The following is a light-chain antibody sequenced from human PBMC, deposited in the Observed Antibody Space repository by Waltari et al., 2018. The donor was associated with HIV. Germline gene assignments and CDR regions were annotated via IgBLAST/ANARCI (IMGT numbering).Light chain of an antibody. CDR3: QHYDNLPPWP. CDR1: QDISNY. J-gene: IGKJ1*01. V-gene: IGKV1-33*01. CDR2: DAS. Sequence: DIQMTQSPSSLSASVGDRVTITCQASQDISNYLNWYQQKSGKAPKLLIYDASNLQTGVPSRFRGRRSGTDFTFPISSLQPEDIATYYCQHYDNLPPWPFGQGTKVDIK.